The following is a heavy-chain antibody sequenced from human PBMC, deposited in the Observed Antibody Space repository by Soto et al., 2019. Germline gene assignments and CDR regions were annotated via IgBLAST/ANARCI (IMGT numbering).Heavy chain of an antibody. J-gene: IGHJ4*02. CDR2: ISYDGSKE. CDR3: ARYCNGGACYSESLDY. CDR1: PFTFRSYS. V-gene: IGHV3-30*09. Sequence: GGSPRLSCAASPFTFRSYSMHWVRQAPGKGLEWVTSISYDGSKESYADSVKGRFAVSRDNSKNTLYLQMNSPRPEDTAVYYCARYCNGGACYSESLDYWGQGTQVTVSS. D-gene: IGHD2-15*01.